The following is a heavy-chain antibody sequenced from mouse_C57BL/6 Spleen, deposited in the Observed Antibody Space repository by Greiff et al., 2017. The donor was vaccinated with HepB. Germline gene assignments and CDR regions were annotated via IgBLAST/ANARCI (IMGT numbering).Heavy chain of an antibody. CDR3: GRDYGSSHWYFDV. Sequence: EVKLMESGPELVKPGASVKISCKASGYSFTDYNMNWVKQSNGKSLEWIGVINPNYGTTSYNQKFKGKATLTVDQSSSTAYMQLNSLTSEDSAVYYCGRDYGSSHWYFDVWGTGTTVTVSS. V-gene: IGHV1-39*01. J-gene: IGHJ1*03. D-gene: IGHD1-1*01. CDR1: GYSFTDYN. CDR2: INPNYGTT.